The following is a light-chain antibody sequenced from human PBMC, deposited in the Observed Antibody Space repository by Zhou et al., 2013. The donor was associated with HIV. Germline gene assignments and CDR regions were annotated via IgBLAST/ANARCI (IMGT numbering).Light chain of an antibody. CDR2: GAS. CDR1: QSVTANF. Sequence: EIVMTQSPATLSVSPGERATLSCSASQSVTANFLAWYQQKPGQAPRLLIYGASSRAIGIPDRISGSGSGTDFTLTFSRLEPEDFAVYYCHQYGSSPITFGQGT. V-gene: IGKV3-20*01. CDR3: HQYGSSPIT. J-gene: IGKJ5*01.